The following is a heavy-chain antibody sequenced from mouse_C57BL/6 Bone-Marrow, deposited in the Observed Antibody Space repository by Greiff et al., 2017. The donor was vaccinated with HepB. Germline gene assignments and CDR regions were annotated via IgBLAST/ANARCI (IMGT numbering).Heavy chain of an antibody. CDR3: ARKAYYSNSTPHWYFDV. CDR2: ISSGSSTI. D-gene: IGHD2-5*01. CDR1: GFTFSDYG. V-gene: IGHV5-17*01. J-gene: IGHJ1*03. Sequence: EVKVVESGGGLVKPGGSLKLSCAASGFTFSDYGMHWVRQAPEKGLEWVAYISSGSSTIYYADTVKGRFTISRDNAKNTLFLQMTSLRSEDTAMYYCARKAYYSNSTPHWYFDVWGTGTTVTVSS.